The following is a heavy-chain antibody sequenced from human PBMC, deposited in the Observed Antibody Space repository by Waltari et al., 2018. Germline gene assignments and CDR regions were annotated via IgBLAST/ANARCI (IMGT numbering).Heavy chain of an antibody. CDR1: GGTFSSYA. V-gene: IGHV1-69*04. CDR2: IIPILGIA. J-gene: IGHJ4*02. D-gene: IGHD2-15*01. Sequence: QVQLVQSGAEVKKPGSSVKVSCKASGGTFSSYAISWVRQAPGQGLEWMGGIIPILGIANYAQKFQGRVTITADESTSTAYMELSSLRSEDTAVYYCASPARGYCSGGSCYELDYWGQGTLVTVSS. CDR3: ASPARGYCSGGSCYELDY.